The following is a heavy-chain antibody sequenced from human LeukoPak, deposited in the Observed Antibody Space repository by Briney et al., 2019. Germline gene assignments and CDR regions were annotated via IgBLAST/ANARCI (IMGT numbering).Heavy chain of an antibody. J-gene: IGHJ4*02. D-gene: IGHD4-23*01. CDR2: IIPIFGTA. CDR1: GGTFSSYA. V-gene: IGHV1-69*13. CDR3: ARGKNYGGNFDY. Sequence: GASVNVSCKASGGTFSSYAISWVRQAPGQGLEWMGGIIPIFGTANYAQKFQGRVTITADESTSTAYMELSSLRSEDTAVYYCARGKNYGGNFDYWGQGTLVTVSS.